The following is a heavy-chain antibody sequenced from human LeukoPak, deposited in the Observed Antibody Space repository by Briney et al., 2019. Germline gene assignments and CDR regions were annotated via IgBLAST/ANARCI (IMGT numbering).Heavy chain of an antibody. J-gene: IGHJ4*02. Sequence: GASVKVSCKASGYTFTAYYMHWVRQAPGQGLEWMGWINPNSGGTNYAQNFQGRVTMTRDTFISTAYMELSRLRSDDTAVYYCAKDGANNWNYGDYRGQGSLVTVSS. CDR3: AKDGANNWNYGDY. V-gene: IGHV1-2*02. D-gene: IGHD1-20*01. CDR2: INPNSGGT. CDR1: GYTFTAYY.